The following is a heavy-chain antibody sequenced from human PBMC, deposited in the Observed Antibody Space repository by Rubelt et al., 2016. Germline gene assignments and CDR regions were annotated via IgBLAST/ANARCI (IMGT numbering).Heavy chain of an antibody. CDR3: ATRYYYNLGNYSPYYFDN. CDR2: ISGSGSDT. J-gene: IGHJ4*02. D-gene: IGHD3-10*01. Sequence: EVQLVESGGGLVQPGGSLRLSCAASGFTFSTYTMNWVRQAPGKGLEWVSGISGSGSDTFYADSVKGRFTISRNNSKNTLYLQMHSLRVEDTAVYYCATRYYYNLGNYSPYYFDNWGQGTLVTVSS. V-gene: IGHV3-23*04. CDR1: GFTFSTYT.